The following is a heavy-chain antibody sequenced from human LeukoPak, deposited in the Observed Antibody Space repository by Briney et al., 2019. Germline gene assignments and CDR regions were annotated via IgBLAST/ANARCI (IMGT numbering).Heavy chain of an antibody. D-gene: IGHD3-10*01. J-gene: IGHJ6*04. CDR1: GGSFSGYY. Sequence: SETLSLTCAVYGGSFSGYYWSWIRQPPGKGLEWIGEINHSGSTNSNPSLKSRVTISVDTSKNQFSLKLSSVTAADTAVYYCARVYGSGSYYYYYYGMDVWGKGTTVTVSS. CDR3: ARVYGSGSYYYYYYGMDV. V-gene: IGHV4-34*01. CDR2: INHSGST.